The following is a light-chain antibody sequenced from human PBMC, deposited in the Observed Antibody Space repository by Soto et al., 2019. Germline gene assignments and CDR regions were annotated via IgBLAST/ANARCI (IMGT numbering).Light chain of an antibody. V-gene: IGLV4-69*01. CDR1: SGHSSYA. CDR3: QTWDTGSQVV. CDR2: LNSDGSH. J-gene: IGLJ1*01. Sequence: QLVLTQSPSASASLGASVKLTCTLSSGHSSYAIAWHQQQPEKGPRYLMKLNSDGSHSKGDGIPDRFSGSSSGAERYLTISRLQSEDEADYYCQTWDTGSQVVFGTGTKLTVL.